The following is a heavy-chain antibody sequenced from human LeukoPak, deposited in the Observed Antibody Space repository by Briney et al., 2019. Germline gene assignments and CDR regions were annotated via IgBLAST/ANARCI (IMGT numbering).Heavy chain of an antibody. CDR3: ARDLMGAPGY. CDR2: INTDGSST. D-gene: IGHD1-26*01. J-gene: IGHJ4*02. Sequence: GGSLRLSCAASGFTFSSYWMHWVRQAPGEGLVWVSRINTDGSSTNYADSVKGRFTISRDNAKNTLYLQMNSLGAEDTAVYYCARDLMGAPGYWGLGTLVTVSS. CDR1: GFTFSSYW. V-gene: IGHV3-74*01.